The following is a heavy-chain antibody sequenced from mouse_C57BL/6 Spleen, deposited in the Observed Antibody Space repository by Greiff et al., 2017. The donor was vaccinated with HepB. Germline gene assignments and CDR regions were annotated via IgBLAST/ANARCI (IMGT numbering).Heavy chain of an antibody. V-gene: IGHV1-80*01. D-gene: IGHD1-1*01. Sequence: VQLQQSGAELVKPGASVKISCKASGYAFSSYWMNWVKQRPGKGLEWIGQIYPGDGDTNYNGKFKGKATLTADKSSSTAYMQLSSLTSEDSAVYFCARALITPAWFAYWGQGTLVTVSA. J-gene: IGHJ3*01. CDR2: IYPGDGDT. CDR3: ARALITPAWFAY. CDR1: GYAFSSYW.